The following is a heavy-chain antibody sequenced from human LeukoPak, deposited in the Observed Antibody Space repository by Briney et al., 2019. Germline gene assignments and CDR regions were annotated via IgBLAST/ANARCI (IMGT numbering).Heavy chain of an antibody. D-gene: IGHD3-10*01. Sequence: PGRSLRLSCAASGFTFSSYAMHWVRQAPGKGLEWVALISYDGSYEYYADSVKGRFTISRDNSKNTLYLQLNSLRAEDTAVHYCARVRQSGYYYYYMDVWGKGTTVTVSS. CDR3: ARVRQSGYYYYYMDV. CDR2: ISYDGSYE. CDR1: GFTFSSYA. J-gene: IGHJ6*03. V-gene: IGHV3-30*01.